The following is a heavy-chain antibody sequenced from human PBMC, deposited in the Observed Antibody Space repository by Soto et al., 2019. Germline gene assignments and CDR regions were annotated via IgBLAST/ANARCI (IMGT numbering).Heavy chain of an antibody. CDR2: MKKDGSEK. D-gene: IGHD3-3*01. CDR3: AKLGSGYYTGLYFDY. V-gene: IGHV3-7*03. J-gene: IGHJ4*02. Sequence: MKKDGSEKYYVDSVKGRFTVSRDNTKSSLYLQMSSLRAEDTAVYYCAKLGSGYYTGLYFDYWGQGTLVTVSS.